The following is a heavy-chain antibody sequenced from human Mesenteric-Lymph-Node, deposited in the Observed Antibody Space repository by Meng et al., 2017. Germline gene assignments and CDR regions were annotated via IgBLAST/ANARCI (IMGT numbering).Heavy chain of an antibody. CDR3: ARDEYYYYDSSGYNRLGYYDGMDV. J-gene: IGHJ6*02. D-gene: IGHD3-22*01. Sequence: SVKVSCKASGGTFSSYAISWVRQAPGQGLEWMGGIIPIFGTANYSQKFQGRVTITTDEYTSTAYMELSSLRSEDTAVYYCARDEYYYYDSSGYNRLGYYDGMDVWGQGTTVTVSS. V-gene: IGHV1-69*05. CDR1: GGTFSSYA. CDR2: IIPIFGTA.